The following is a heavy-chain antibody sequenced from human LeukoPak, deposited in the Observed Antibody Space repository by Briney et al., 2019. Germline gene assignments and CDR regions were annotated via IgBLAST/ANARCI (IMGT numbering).Heavy chain of an antibody. CDR2: INPNSGGT. J-gene: IGHJ4*02. V-gene: IGHV1-2*06. CDR1: GYTFTGYY. D-gene: IGHD3-3*01. CDR3: ARWALPAIVISGVVPFDY. Sequence: ASVKVSCKASGYTFTGYYMHWVRQAPGQGLEWMGRINPNSGGTNYAQKFQGRVTMTRDTSISTAYMELSRLRSDDTAVYYCARWALPAIVISGVVPFDYWGQGTLVTVSS.